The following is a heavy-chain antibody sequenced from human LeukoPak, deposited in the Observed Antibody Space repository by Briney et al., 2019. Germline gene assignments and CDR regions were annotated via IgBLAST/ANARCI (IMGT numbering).Heavy chain of an antibody. D-gene: IGHD2-21*02. CDR3: ARGDAEWGDYYFDY. V-gene: IGHV4-39*07. CDR1: GGSISSSSYY. CDR2: IYYSGST. Sequence: PSETLSLTCTVSGGSISSSSYYWGWIRQPPGKGLEWIGSIYYSGSTYYNPSLKSRVTISVDTSKNQFSLKLSSVTAADTAVYYCARGDAEWGDYYFDYWGQGTLVTVSS. J-gene: IGHJ4*02.